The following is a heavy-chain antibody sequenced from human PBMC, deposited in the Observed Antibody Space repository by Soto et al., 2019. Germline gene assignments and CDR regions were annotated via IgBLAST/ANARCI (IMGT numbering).Heavy chain of an antibody. CDR3: AHRGGATVGLYYFDY. J-gene: IGHJ4*02. CDR1: GFSLSTTGVG. D-gene: IGHD3-16*01. Sequence: SGPTLVNPTQTLTLTCTFSGFSLSTTGVGVSWIRQPPGKALEWLALIYWHDYKLYSPSLKSRLTITKDTSKNQVVLTMTNMDPVDTPTYFCAHRGGATVGLYYFDYWGQGARVTVPQ. V-gene: IGHV2-5*01. CDR2: IYWHDYK.